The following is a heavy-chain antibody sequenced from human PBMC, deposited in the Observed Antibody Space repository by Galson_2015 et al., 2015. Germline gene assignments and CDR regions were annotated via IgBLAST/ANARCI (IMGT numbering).Heavy chain of an antibody. D-gene: IGHD2-15*01. J-gene: IGHJ6*02. Sequence: CAISGDSVSRKDAAWTWIRQSPSRGLEWLGRTYYRSKWYNDYAVSVKSRITINPDTSKNQFSLQLHSVSPEDTAVYYCARHRREDCSGGSCDYYYNGLDVWGQGTTVTVSS. V-gene: IGHV6-1*01. CDR3: ARHRREDCSGGSCDYYYNGLDV. CDR2: TYYRSKWYN. CDR1: GDSVSRKDAA.